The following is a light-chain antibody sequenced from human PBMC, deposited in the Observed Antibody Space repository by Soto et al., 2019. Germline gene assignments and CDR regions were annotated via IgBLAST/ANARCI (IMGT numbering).Light chain of an antibody. Sequence: DIQMTQSPSTLSASVGDRVIITCRASQSISRFLAWYHQKPGKAPNLLIYDASILESGVPSRFSGSGSGTEFTLTIRSLQPDDFATYYCHQYNFYPWTFGQGTKVDIK. V-gene: IGKV1-5*01. CDR2: DAS. CDR3: HQYNFYPWT. J-gene: IGKJ1*01. CDR1: QSISRF.